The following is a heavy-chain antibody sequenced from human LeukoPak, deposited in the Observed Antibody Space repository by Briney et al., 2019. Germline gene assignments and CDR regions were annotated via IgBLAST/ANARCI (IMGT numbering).Heavy chain of an antibody. CDR3: ARGGYYGSGNDFRFDP. Sequence: ASETLSLTCTVSGYSISSDYYWGWIRQPPGRGLEWIGTIYHSGSTYYKPSLKSRVTISVDTSKNQFSLKLSSVTAADTAVYYCARGGYYGSGNDFRFDPWGQGTLVTVSS. CDR2: IYHSGST. D-gene: IGHD3-10*01. J-gene: IGHJ5*02. V-gene: IGHV4-38-2*02. CDR1: GYSISSDYY.